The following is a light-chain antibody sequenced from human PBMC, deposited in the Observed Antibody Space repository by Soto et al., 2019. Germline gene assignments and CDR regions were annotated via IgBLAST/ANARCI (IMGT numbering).Light chain of an antibody. CDR1: ESVNSRY. CDR3: QQYTKPVWT. J-gene: IGKJ1*01. V-gene: IGKV3-20*01. Sequence: EIVLTQSPGTLSLSPGERATLSCRASESVNSRYLSWYQQRPGPAPRLLIYDASSRATGIPDRFSGSGSGTDFSLTIRGLEPEDFAVYYCQQYTKPVWTFGQGTKVEIK. CDR2: DAS.